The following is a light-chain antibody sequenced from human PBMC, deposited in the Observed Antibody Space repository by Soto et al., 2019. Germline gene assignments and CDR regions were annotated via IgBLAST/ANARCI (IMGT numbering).Light chain of an antibody. CDR3: QQSYSTPRT. CDR1: QSISSY. Sequence: DIQMTQSPSSLSASVGDRVTITCRASQSISSYLNWYQQKPGKAPKLLIYATSSLQSGVPSRFSGSESGTDFTLTISSLQPEDFATYYCQQSYSTPRTFGQETKVEIK. J-gene: IGKJ1*01. CDR2: ATS. V-gene: IGKV1-39*01.